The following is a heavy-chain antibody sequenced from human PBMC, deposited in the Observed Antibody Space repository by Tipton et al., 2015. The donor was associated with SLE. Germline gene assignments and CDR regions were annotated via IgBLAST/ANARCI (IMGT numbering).Heavy chain of an antibody. D-gene: IGHD3-10*01. V-gene: IGHV4-39*07. J-gene: IGHJ3*02. CDR1: GDSISESTYS. Sequence: TLSLTCAVSGDSISESTYSWDWIRQAPGKGLEWIGSMYFSGNTYYNPFLRSRVTISADTSKNQFSLKLTSMTAADTAVYYCASQYYNHYGHAFDIWGQGTLVTVSS. CDR3: ASQYYNHYGHAFDI. CDR2: MYFSGNT.